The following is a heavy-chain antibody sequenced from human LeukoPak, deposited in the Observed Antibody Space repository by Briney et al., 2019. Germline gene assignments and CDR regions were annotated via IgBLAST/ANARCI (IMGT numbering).Heavy chain of an antibody. CDR3: ARTHSSSWIIDY. J-gene: IGHJ4*02. V-gene: IGHV3-66*01. D-gene: IGHD6-13*01. Sequence: GGSLRLSCAASGFTVGNNQMTWVRQASGKGLEWVSLVYSGGTTRYADSVKGRFTISRDNSKNTVYLQMNSLRAEDTAVYYCARTHSSSWIIDYWGQGTLVTVSS. CDR1: GFTVGNNQ. CDR2: VYSGGTT.